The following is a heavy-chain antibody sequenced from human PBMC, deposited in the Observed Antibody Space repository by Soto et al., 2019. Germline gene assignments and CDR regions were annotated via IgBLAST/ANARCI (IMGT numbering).Heavy chain of an antibody. J-gene: IGHJ4*02. D-gene: IGHD6-19*01. CDR3: ARTPGWYFDV. Sequence: QVQLLESGPGLVKPSETLSLTCNVSGGYISTYFWSWIRQPAGKGLEWIGRIHASGNTDYNPSLMSRVTMSVATSKNQFSLRLNSLTAADTAVYYCARTPGWYFDVWGQGTLVTVSS. CDR2: IHASGNT. CDR1: GGYISTYF. V-gene: IGHV4-4*07.